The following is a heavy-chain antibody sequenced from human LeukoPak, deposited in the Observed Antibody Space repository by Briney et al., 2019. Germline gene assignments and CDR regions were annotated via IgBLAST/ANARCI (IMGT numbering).Heavy chain of an antibody. D-gene: IGHD5-24*01. CDR2: IYTSGGT. CDR3: ARGRRGGYDYHYYYMDV. J-gene: IGHJ6*03. CDR1: GGSISSGSYY. V-gene: IGHV4-61*02. Sequence: SETLSLTCTVSGGSISSGSYYWSWIRQPAGKGLEWIGRIYTSGGTNYNPSLKSRVTISVDTSKNQFSLKLSSVTAADTAVYYCARGRRGGYDYHYYYMDVWGKGTTVTVSS.